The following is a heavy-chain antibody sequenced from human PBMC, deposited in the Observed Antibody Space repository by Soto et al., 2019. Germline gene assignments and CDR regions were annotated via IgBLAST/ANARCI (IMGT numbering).Heavy chain of an antibody. Sequence: QVHLVQSGAEVKKPGASVKVSCKASGYTFTNYDITWVRQAPGQGLEWMGWISTYTGNTNYAQKLQGRVTMTTDTSTSTAYMELRSRRSDDTAVYYCARGYYYGSGRPTPGGMDVWGQGTTVTVSS. CDR2: ISTYTGNT. V-gene: IGHV1-18*01. CDR3: ARGYYYGSGRPTPGGMDV. CDR1: GYTFTNYD. J-gene: IGHJ6*02. D-gene: IGHD3-10*01.